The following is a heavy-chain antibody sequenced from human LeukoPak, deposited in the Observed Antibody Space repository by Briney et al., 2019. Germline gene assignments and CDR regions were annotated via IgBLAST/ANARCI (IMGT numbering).Heavy chain of an antibody. Sequence: ASETLSLTCTVSGGSISSYYWSWIRQPPGKGLEWIGYIYYSGGTNYNPSLKSRVTISVDTSKNQFSLKLSSVTAADTAVYYCARGVVMITFGGVIVPDAFDIWGQGTMVTVSS. D-gene: IGHD3-16*02. CDR2: IYYSGGT. V-gene: IGHV4-59*01. CDR1: GGSISSYY. J-gene: IGHJ3*02. CDR3: ARGVVMITFGGVIVPDAFDI.